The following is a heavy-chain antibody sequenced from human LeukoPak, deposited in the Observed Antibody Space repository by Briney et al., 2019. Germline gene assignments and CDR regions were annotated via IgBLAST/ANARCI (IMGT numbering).Heavy chain of an antibody. J-gene: IGHJ4*02. D-gene: IGHD2-2*01. CDR1: GFTFSSYG. Sequence: GGSLRLSCAASGFTFSSYGMHWVRQAPGKGLEWVAFIRYDGSNKYYADSVKGRFTISRDNSKNTLYLQMNSLRAEDTAVYYCAKDQGDIVVVPAAVDYWGQGTLVTVSS. CDR3: AKDQGDIVVVPAAVDY. CDR2: IRYDGSNK. V-gene: IGHV3-30*02.